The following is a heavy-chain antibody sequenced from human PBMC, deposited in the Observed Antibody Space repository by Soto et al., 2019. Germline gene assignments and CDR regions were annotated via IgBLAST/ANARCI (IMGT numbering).Heavy chain of an antibody. CDR2: INHSGST. J-gene: IGHJ4*02. CDR1: GWSFSGYY. Sequence: SEALSLTCAVYGWSFSGYYWSWIRQPPGKGLEWIGEINHSGSTNYNPSLKSRVTISVDTSKNQFSLKLSSVTAADTAVYYCARVLYYGSGSYGYWGQGTLVPVSS. CDR3: ARVLYYGSGSYGY. V-gene: IGHV4-34*01. D-gene: IGHD3-10*01.